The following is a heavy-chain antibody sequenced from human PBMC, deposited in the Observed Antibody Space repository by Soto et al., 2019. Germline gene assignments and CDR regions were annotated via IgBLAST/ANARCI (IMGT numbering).Heavy chain of an antibody. CDR2: ISSGSDSI. CDR1: GFIFTSYS. V-gene: IGHV3-21*01. D-gene: IGHD6-19*01. Sequence: GGSLRLSCAASGFIFTSYSIVWFGLAPGKGLEWVASISSGSDSIFYADSVKGRFTVSRDNAKKSLFLQMNNLRAEDTAVYFCARDRSADRFVQYFQHWGQGTQVTVYS. CDR3: ARDRSADRFVQYFQH. J-gene: IGHJ1*01.